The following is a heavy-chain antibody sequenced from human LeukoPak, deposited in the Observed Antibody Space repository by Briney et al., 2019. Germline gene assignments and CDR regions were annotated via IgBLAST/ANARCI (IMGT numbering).Heavy chain of an antibody. J-gene: IGHJ4*02. Sequence: SETLSLTCAVYGGSFSGYYWSWIREPAGKGLEWIVHIYTSGSTNYNPSLKSRVTMSVDTSKNQFSLKLSSVTAADTAVYYCARAVVDTAMVTFYLDYWGQGTLVTVSS. CDR2: IYTSGST. D-gene: IGHD5-18*01. V-gene: IGHV4-59*10. CDR1: GGSFSGYY. CDR3: ARAVVDTAMVTFYLDY.